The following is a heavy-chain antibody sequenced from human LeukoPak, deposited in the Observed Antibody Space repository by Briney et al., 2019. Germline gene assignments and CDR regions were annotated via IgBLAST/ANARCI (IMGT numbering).Heavy chain of an antibody. V-gene: IGHV1-2*02. Sequence: ASVKVSCKASGYTFTGYYMHWVRQAPGQGLEWMGWINPNSGGTNHAQKFQGGVTMTRDTSISTAYMELRSLRSDDTAVYYCARDHGGKVDRYFDLWGRGTLVTVSS. CDR2: INPNSGGT. J-gene: IGHJ2*01. CDR1: GYTFTGYY. CDR3: ARDHGGKVDRYFDL. D-gene: IGHD4-23*01.